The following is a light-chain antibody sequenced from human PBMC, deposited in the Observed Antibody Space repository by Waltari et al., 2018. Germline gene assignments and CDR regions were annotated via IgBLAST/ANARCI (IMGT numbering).Light chain of an antibody. V-gene: IGKV1-5*03. J-gene: IGKJ4*01. CDR2: TAS. CDR3: QHYNGYPLT. Sequence: DIQLTQSPSTLSTSVGDRVTITCRASQSVSSWLAWYQQKPGKVPKLLIYTASNLQSGVPSRFSGSGSGTEFTLTISSLQPDDFATYYCQHYNGYPLTFGGGTRVEIK. CDR1: QSVSSW.